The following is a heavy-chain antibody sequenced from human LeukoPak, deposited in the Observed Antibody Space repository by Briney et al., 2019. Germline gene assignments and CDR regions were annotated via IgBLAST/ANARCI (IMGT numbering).Heavy chain of an antibody. CDR2: ISISGGTT. J-gene: IGHJ4*02. CDR3: AKSPWGTGFFDY. V-gene: IGHV3-23*01. D-gene: IGHD1-1*01. Sequence: GGSLRLSCATFGFTFSSYGMTWVRQAPGKGLEWVSTISISGGTTYYADSVKGRSSISRDNAKNSLYLQMNSLRAEDTALYYCAKSPWGTGFFDYWGQGTLVTVSS. CDR1: GFTFSSYG.